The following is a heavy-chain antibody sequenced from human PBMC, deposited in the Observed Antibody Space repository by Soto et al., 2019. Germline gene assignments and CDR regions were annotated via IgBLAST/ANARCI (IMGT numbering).Heavy chain of an antibody. V-gene: IGHV3-33*01. Sequence: QVQLVESGGGVVQPGRSLRLSCAASGFTFSSYGMHWVRQAPGKGLEWVAVIWYDGSNRYYADSVKGRFTISRDNSKNTLYLQMNSLRAEDTAVYYCARDRGMRYFDWLNDAFDIWGQGTMVTVSS. J-gene: IGHJ3*02. CDR1: GFTFSSYG. CDR2: IWYDGSNR. D-gene: IGHD3-9*01. CDR3: ARDRGMRYFDWLNDAFDI.